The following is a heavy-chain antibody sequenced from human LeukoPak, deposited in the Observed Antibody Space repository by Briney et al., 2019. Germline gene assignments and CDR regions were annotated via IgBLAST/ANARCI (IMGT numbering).Heavy chain of an antibody. CDR3: ARDLNAAMVKWTPYYWFDP. CDR2: IYYSGST. Sequence: PSEPLSLTCTVSGGSISSSSYYWGWIRQPPGKGVEWIGSIYYSGSTYYNPSLKSRVTISVDTSKNQFSLKLSSVTAADTAVYYCARDLNAAMVKWTPYYWFDPWGQGTLVTVSS. J-gene: IGHJ5*02. D-gene: IGHD5-18*01. CDR1: GGSISSSSYY. V-gene: IGHV4-39*07.